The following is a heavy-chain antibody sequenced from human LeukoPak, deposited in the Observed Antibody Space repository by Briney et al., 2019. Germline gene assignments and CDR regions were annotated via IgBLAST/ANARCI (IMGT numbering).Heavy chain of an antibody. Sequence: GGSLRLSCTTSGFTFSDYAMSWVRQAPGKGLEWVGFIRSNVYGGTPEYAASVKGRFTISRDDSKSIAYLQMNSLKTEDTAVYYCTRVDCSSTSCYISHADYWGRGTLVTVSS. V-gene: IGHV3-49*04. CDR1: GFTFSDYA. J-gene: IGHJ4*02. CDR3: TRVDCSSTSCYISHADY. CDR2: IRSNVYGGTP. D-gene: IGHD2-2*02.